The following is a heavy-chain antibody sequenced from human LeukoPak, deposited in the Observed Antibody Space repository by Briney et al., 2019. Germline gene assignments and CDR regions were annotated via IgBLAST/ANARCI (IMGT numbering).Heavy chain of an antibody. Sequence: GGSLRLSCAASGFTFSSYWMSWVRQAPGKGLEWVANIKQDGNEKYYVDSVKGRFTISRDNAKNSLYLQMNNLRAEDTAVYYCARHVDSSGYYTTAVDYWGQGTLVTVSS. CDR3: ARHVDSSGYYTTAVDY. CDR1: GFTFSSYW. V-gene: IGHV3-7*01. J-gene: IGHJ4*02. CDR2: IKQDGNEK. D-gene: IGHD3-22*01.